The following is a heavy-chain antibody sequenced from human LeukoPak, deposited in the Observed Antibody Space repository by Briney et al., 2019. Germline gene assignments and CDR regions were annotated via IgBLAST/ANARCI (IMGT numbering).Heavy chain of an antibody. D-gene: IGHD3-22*01. J-gene: IGHJ4*02. V-gene: IGHV3-30-3*01. Sequence: GGSLRLSCAASGFTFSSYAMHWVRQAPGKGLEWVAVISYDGSNKYYADSVKGRFTISRDNSKNTLYLQMNSLRAEDTAVYYCAGGLYDTIIGIDYWGQGTLVTVSS. CDR3: AGGLYDTIIGIDY. CDR1: GFTFSSYA. CDR2: ISYDGSNK.